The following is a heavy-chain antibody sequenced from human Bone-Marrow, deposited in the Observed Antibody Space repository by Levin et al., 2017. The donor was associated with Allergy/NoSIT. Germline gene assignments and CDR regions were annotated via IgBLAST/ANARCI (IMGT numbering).Heavy chain of an antibody. Sequence: SCAASGFNFINAWMSWVRQAPGQGLEWVGRIKGETGGGTTDYAAPVQGRFTISRDDSKKTVYLQMNSLKTEDTAVYYCTILYDFWSGYYSGYWGQGTLVTVSS. J-gene: IGHJ4*02. D-gene: IGHD3-3*01. CDR3: TILYDFWSGYYSGY. V-gene: IGHV3-15*01. CDR2: IKGETGGGTT. CDR1: GFNFINAW.